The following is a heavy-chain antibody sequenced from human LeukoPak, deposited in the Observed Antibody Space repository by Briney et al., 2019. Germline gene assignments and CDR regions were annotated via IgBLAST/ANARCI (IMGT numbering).Heavy chain of an antibody. CDR1: GYTLTELS. D-gene: IGHD1-26*01. CDR2: FDPEDGES. V-gene: IGHV1-24*01. J-gene: IGHJ4*02. CDR3: ATDPWELPDS. Sequence: GASVKVSCKVSGYTLTELSMHWVRQAPGKGLEWMGGFDPEDGESIYAQKFQGRVTMTEDTSTDTAYMELGSLRSEDTAVYYCATDPWELPDSWGQGTLVTVSS.